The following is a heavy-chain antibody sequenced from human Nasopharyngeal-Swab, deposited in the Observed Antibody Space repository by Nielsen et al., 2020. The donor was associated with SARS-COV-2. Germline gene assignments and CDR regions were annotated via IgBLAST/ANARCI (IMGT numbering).Heavy chain of an antibody. CDR1: GGSISSSSYY. CDR3: ARESGTKKRITMVRGAEAFDY. V-gene: IGHV4-39*02. Sequence: SETLSLTCTVSGGSISSSSYYWGWIRQPPGKGLEWIGSIYYSGSTYYNPSLKSRVTISVDTSKNQFSLKLSSVTAADTAVYYCARESGTKKRITMVRGAEAFDYWGQGTLVTVSS. CDR2: IYYSGST. J-gene: IGHJ4*02. D-gene: IGHD3-10*01.